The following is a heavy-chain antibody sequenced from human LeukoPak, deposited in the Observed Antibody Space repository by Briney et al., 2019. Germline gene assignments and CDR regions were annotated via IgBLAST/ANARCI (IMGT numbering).Heavy chain of an antibody. Sequence: SVKVSCKASGGTFSSYAISWVRQAPGQGLEWMGGIIPIFGTANYAQKFQGRVTITADESTSTAYMELSSLRSEDTAVYYCARMGPVDIVVVPAAAFYYYYGMDVWGQGTTVTVSS. V-gene: IGHV1-69*13. CDR2: IIPIFGTA. CDR1: GGTFSSYA. J-gene: IGHJ6*02. CDR3: ARMGPVDIVVVPAAAFYYYYGMDV. D-gene: IGHD2-2*01.